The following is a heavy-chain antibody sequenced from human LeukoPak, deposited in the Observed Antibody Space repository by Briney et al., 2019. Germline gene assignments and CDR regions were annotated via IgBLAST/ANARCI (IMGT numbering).Heavy chain of an antibody. Sequence: GGSLRLSCAASGFTFSSYWMSWVRQAPGKGLEWVANIKQDGSEKYYVDSVKGRFTISRDNAKNSLYLQMNSLRAEDTAVYYCARDGMTYYDILTGYWAGAFDIWGQGTMVTVS. D-gene: IGHD3-9*01. CDR1: GFTFSSYW. CDR3: ARDGMTYYDILTGYWAGAFDI. J-gene: IGHJ3*02. CDR2: IKQDGSEK. V-gene: IGHV3-7*01.